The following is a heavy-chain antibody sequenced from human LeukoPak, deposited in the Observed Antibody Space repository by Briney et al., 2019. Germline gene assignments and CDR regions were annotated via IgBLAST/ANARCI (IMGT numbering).Heavy chain of an antibody. J-gene: IGHJ4*02. D-gene: IGHD2-15*01. CDR1: GGSFSGYY. CDR3: ARHSWGRRGGGRGYYFDY. Sequence: PSETLSLTCAVYGGSFSGYYWSWIRQPPGKGLEWIGEISHSGSTNYNPSLKSRVTISVDTSKNQFSLKLSSVTAADTAVYYCARHSWGRRGGGRGYYFDYWGQGTLVTVSS. CDR2: ISHSGST. V-gene: IGHV4-34*01.